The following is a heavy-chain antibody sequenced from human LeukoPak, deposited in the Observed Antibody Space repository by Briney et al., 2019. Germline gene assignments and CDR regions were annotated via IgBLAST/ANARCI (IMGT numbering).Heavy chain of an antibody. J-gene: IGHJ6*02. CDR1: GFTFSSYA. V-gene: IGHV3-30-3*01. Sequence: PGRSLRLSCAASGFTFSSYAMHWVRQAPGKGLEWVAVISYDGSNKYYADSVKGRFTISRDNSKNTLYLQMNSLRAEDTVVYYCARGPHHADYYYYGMDVWGQGTTVTVSS. CDR3: ARGPHHADYYYYGMDV. CDR2: ISYDGSNK.